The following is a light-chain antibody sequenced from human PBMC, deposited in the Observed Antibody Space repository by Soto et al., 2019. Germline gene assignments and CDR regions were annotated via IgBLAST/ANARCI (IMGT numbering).Light chain of an antibody. CDR2: AAS. J-gene: IGKJ1*01. Sequence: DIKMTQSPYSLSASVGDRVTITCRASQTISTYLNWYQQKPGQAPKLLIYAASSLQSGVPSRFSGSGSGTDFTLTISSLQLEDFATYYCQQSYTTHWSFGQGTKVEIK. V-gene: IGKV1-39*01. CDR3: QQSYTTHWS. CDR1: QTISTY.